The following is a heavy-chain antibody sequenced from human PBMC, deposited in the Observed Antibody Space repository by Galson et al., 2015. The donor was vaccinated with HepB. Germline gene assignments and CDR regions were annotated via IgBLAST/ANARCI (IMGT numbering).Heavy chain of an antibody. Sequence: SLRLSCAASGFSFSNYVVHWVRQAPGKGLEWVAVTSFDGNNKYYADSVKGRFTISRDNSKNTLYLQMNSLRADDTAVYSCARDLALFYCNSMSCQSGYYGMDVWGQGTTVTVSS. CDR3: ARDLALFYCNSMSCQSGYYGMDV. D-gene: IGHD2/OR15-2a*01. J-gene: IGHJ6*02. CDR2: TSFDGNNK. V-gene: IGHV3-30-3*01. CDR1: GFSFSNYV.